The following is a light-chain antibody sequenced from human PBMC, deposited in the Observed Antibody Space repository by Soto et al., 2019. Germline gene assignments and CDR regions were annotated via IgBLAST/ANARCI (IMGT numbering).Light chain of an antibody. CDR3: ETWDSNTHTV. CDR2: LEGSGSY. Sequence: QPVLTQSSSAAASLGSSVKLTCTLSSGHSSYIIAWHQQQPGKAPRYSMKLEGSGSYNKGSGVPDRFSGSSSGADRYLTISNLQFDDEADYYCETWDSNTHTVFGGGTKLTVL. CDR1: SGHSSYI. J-gene: IGLJ3*02. V-gene: IGLV4-60*02.